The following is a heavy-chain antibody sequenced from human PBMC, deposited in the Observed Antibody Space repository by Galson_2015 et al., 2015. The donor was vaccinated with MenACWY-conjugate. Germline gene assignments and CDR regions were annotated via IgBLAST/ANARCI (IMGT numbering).Heavy chain of an antibody. CDR1: GGSISSPY. J-gene: IGHJ4*02. D-gene: IGHD3-3*02. CDR2: IRDTGSL. Sequence: SETLSLTCTVSGGSISSPYWSWFRQPPGKGLEWIAYIRDTGSLKDNPSLKSRVTMSADKSNNQFSLRLISVTAADTAVYYCARGVNLASMAGYWGQGTLVTVSS. V-gene: IGHV4-59*11. CDR3: ARGVNLASMAGY.